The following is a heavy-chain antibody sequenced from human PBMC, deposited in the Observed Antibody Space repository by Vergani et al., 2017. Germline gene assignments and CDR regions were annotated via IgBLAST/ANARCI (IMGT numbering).Heavy chain of an antibody. Sequence: EVQLLESGGGLVQPGGSLRLSCAASGFTFSSYAMSWVRQAPGKGLEWVSSISGGSTYYADSRKGRFTISRDNSKNTLDLQMNSLRSDDTAVYYCARGLHDYYYDSSGTYYFDYWGQGTLVTVSS. V-gene: IGHV3-38*02. CDR2: ISGGST. J-gene: IGHJ4*02. CDR1: GFTFSSYA. D-gene: IGHD3-22*01. CDR3: ARGLHDYYYDSSGTYYFDY.